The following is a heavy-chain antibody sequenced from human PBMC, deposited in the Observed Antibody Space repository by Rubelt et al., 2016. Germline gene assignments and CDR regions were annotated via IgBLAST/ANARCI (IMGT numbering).Heavy chain of an antibody. J-gene: IGHJ5*02. V-gene: IGHV3-15*01. CDR1: GFTFRNAW. CDR2: IKSKTDGGTT. CDR3: TTDRYYYDSSGFPWFDP. D-gene: IGHD3-22*01. Sequence: SLRLSCAASGFTFRNAWMSWVRQAPGKGLEWAGRIKSKTDGGTTDYAAPVKGRFTISRDDSKNTLYLQMNSLKTEDTAVYYCTTDRYYYDSSGFPWFDPWGQGTLVTVSS.